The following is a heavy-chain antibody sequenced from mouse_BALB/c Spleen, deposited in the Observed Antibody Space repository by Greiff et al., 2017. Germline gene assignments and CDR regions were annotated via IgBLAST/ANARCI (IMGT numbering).Heavy chain of an antibody. D-gene: IGHD2-3*01. CDR1: GYSITSDYA. CDR2: ISYSGST. CDR3: ARDGYYPHYAMDY. J-gene: IGHJ4*01. Sequence: EVQGVESGPGLVKPSQSLSLTCTVTGYSITSDYAWNWIRQFPGNKLEWMGYISYSGSTSYNPSLKIRISITRDTSKNQFFLQLNSVTTEDTATYYCARDGYYPHYAMDYWGQGTSVTVSS. V-gene: IGHV3-2*02.